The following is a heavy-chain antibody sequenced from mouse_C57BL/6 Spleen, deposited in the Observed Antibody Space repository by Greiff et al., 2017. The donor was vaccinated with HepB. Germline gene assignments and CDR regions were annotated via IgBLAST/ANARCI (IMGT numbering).Heavy chain of an antibody. CDR2: INPGSGGT. D-gene: IGHD2-4*01. J-gene: IGHJ3*01. Sequence: QVQLQQSGAELVRPGTSVKVSCKASGYAFTNYLIEWVKQRPGQGLEWIGVINPGSGGTNYNEKFKGKATLTADKSSSTAYMQLSSLTSEDSAVYFCAKHYDGFAYWGQGTLVTVSA. CDR1: GYAFTNYL. CDR3: AKHYDGFAY. V-gene: IGHV1-54*01.